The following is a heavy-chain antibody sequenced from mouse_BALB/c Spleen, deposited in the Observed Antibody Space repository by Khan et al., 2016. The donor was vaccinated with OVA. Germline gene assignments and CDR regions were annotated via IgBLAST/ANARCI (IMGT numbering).Heavy chain of an antibody. J-gene: IGHJ4*01. V-gene: IGHV3-2*02. Sequence: EVQLQESGPCLVKPSQSLSLTCTVTGYSITSNYAWNWIRQFPGNKLEWMGYISYSGSTSYNPSLKSRISITRDTSKNQFFLQLNSVTTEDTATYYCARNNYYGYAVDYWGQGTSVTVSS. CDR1: GYSITSNYA. CDR2: ISYSGST. D-gene: IGHD1-1*01. CDR3: ARNNYYGYAVDY.